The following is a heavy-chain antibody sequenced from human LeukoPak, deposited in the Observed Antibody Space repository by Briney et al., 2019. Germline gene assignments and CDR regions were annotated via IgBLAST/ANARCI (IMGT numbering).Heavy chain of an antibody. V-gene: IGHV3-21*01. D-gene: IGHD3-22*01. CDR3: TRDDYHDNSGYWPLDY. J-gene: IGHJ4*02. Sequence: PGGSLRLSCVASGFNFRRYAMNWVRQAPGKGLEWVSSISSSSNYIYYADSVKGRFTVSRDNAENSLYLQMNSLRAEDTVMYYCTRDDYHDNSGYWPLDYWGQGTLVTVSS. CDR1: GFNFRRYA. CDR2: ISSSSNYI.